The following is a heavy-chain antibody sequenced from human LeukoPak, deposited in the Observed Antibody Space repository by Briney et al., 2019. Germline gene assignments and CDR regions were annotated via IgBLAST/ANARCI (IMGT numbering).Heavy chain of an antibody. CDR3: ASGRGYSYGYPGYIDY. V-gene: IGHV1-2*02. CDR2: INPNSGGT. J-gene: IGHJ4*02. CDR1: GYTFTGYY. Sequence: ASVKVSCKASGYTFTGYYMHWVRQAPGQGLEWMGWINPNSGGTNYAQKFQGRVTVTRDTSISTAYMELSRLRSDDTAVCYCASGRGYSYGYPGYIDYWGQGTLVTVSS. D-gene: IGHD5-18*01.